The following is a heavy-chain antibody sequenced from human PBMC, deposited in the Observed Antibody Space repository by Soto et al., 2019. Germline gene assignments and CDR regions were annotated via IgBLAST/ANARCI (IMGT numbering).Heavy chain of an antibody. D-gene: IGHD3-16*02. V-gene: IGHV4-39*01. J-gene: IGHJ4*02. CDR2: IYYSGST. CDR3: ARLTLFLGELSFPVCFDY. CDR1: GGSISSSSYY. Sequence: SETLSLTCTVSGGSISSSSYYWGWIRQPPGKGLEWIGSIYYSGSTYYNPSLKSRVTISVDTSKNQFSLKLSSVTAADTAVYYCARLTLFLGELSFPVCFDYWGQGTLVTVSS.